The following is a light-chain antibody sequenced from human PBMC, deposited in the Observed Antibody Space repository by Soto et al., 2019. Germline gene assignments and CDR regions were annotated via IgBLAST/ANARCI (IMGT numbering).Light chain of an antibody. J-gene: IGLJ3*02. V-gene: IGLV3-10*01. CDR2: EDS. CDR1: ALPKKY. CDR3: YSTDSSGNHGV. Sequence: SYELIQPPSVSVSPGQTARITCSGDALPKKYAYWYQQKSGQAPVLAIYEDSKRPSAIPERFSGSSLGTMATLTISGAQVDDEADYYCYSTDSSGNHGVFGGGTQLTVL.